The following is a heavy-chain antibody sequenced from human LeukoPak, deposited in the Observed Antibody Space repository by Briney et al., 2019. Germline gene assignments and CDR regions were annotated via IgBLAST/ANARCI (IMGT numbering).Heavy chain of an antibody. D-gene: IGHD3-10*01. V-gene: IGHV4-34*01. CDR1: GGSFSGYY. CDR3: ARSELLWFGKVNSGFDF. J-gene: IGHJ4*02. Sequence: SETLSLTCAVYGGSFSGYYWSWIRQPPGKGLEWIGEINHSGSTNYNPSLMSRVTISVDTSENQFSLKMSSVTAADTAMYYCARSELLWFGKVNSGFDFWGQGTLVTVSS. CDR2: INHSGST.